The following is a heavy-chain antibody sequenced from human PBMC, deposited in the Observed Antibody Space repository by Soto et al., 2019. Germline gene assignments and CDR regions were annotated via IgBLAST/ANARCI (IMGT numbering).Heavy chain of an antibody. V-gene: IGHV4-4*07. Sequence: SETLSLTCAVSGDSMSGFYWGWVRQPAGKGLEWIGRIYMSGRTNYNPSLETRVTMSVDTSKNQLSLRLRSVTAADTAIYYCVRIKVSTTYGMDVWGQGTTVTVSS. CDR3: VRIKVSTTYGMDV. D-gene: IGHD4-4*01. CDR1: GDSMSGFY. J-gene: IGHJ6*02. CDR2: IYMSGRT.